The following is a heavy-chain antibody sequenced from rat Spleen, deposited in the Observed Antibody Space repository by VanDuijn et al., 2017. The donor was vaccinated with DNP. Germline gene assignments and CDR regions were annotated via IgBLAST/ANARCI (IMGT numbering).Heavy chain of an antibody. CDR2: ISTGGGNT. CDR3: AGRPPPTRGPFDY. CDR1: GFTFSNCY. J-gene: IGHJ2*01. D-gene: IGHD1-4*01. Sequence: EVQLVESGGGLVQPGRSMKLSCAAFGFTFSNCYMAWVRQAPTKGLEWVASISTGGGNTYYRDSVKGRFTISRDIAKSTLYLQMDSLRSEDTATYYCAGRPPPTRGPFDYWGQGVTVTVSS. V-gene: IGHV5-25*01.